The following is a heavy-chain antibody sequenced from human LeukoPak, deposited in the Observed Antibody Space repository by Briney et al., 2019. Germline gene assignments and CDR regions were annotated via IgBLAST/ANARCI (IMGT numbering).Heavy chain of an antibody. CDR2: IYHSGST. CDR3: ARVRGYSYANNNDAFDI. D-gene: IGHD5-18*01. J-gene: IGHJ3*02. V-gene: IGHV4-4*02. CDR1: GGSISSSNW. Sequence: SETLSLTCAVSGGSISSSNWWSWVRQPPGKGLEWIGEIYHSGSTYYNPSLKSRVTISVDTSKNQFSLKLSSVTAADTAVYYCARVRGYSYANNNDAFDIWGQGTMVTVSS.